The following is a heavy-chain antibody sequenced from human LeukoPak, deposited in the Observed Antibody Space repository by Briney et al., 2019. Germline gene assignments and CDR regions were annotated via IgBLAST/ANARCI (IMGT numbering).Heavy chain of an antibody. D-gene: IGHD6-19*01. V-gene: IGHV3-21*01. CDR1: GFTFSSYS. CDR3: ARAVAGAFDY. Sequence: GGSLRLSCAASGFTFSSYSMNWVRQAPGKGLEWVSSISSSSSYIYYADSVKGRFTISRDNAKNSLYLQMNSLRAEGTAVYYCARAVAGAFDYWGQGTLVTVSS. CDR2: ISSSSSYI. J-gene: IGHJ4*02.